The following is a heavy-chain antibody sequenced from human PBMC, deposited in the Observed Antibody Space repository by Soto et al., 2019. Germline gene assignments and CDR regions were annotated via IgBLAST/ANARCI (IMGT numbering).Heavy chain of an antibody. CDR3: VRDSRTGCSSINCYMH. V-gene: IGHV4-4*02. J-gene: IGHJ4*02. Sequence: QLQLRESGPGLVQPSGTLSLTCDVSGDSLNNNHWWSWVRQAPGKGMEWIGEIWHTGRPNYNPSLKSRVAISIDKSKNQFSLKLSSVTAADTAVYYCVRDSRTGCSSINCYMHWGQGTLVTVSS. CDR1: GDSLNNNHW. CDR2: IWHTGRP. D-gene: IGHD2-15*01.